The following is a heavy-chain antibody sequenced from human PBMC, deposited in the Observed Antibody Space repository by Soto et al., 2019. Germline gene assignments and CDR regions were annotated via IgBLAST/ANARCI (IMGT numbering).Heavy chain of an antibody. J-gene: IGHJ4*02. V-gene: IGHV4-31*03. Sequence: SETLSLTCTVSGDSISGGNYYWTWIRQHPGRGLVWIGYIYYTGTTHYSPSLQSRVTMSVDTSKNQISLTLTSLTPADTVVYFCARLYTYGYYHFDHWGQGTLVTVSS. CDR3: ARLYTYGYYHFDH. D-gene: IGHD3-22*01. CDR1: GDSISGGNYY. CDR2: IYYTGTT.